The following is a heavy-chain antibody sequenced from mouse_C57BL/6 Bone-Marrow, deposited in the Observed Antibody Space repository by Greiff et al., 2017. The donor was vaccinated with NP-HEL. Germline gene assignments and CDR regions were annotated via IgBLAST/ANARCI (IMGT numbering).Heavy chain of an antibody. CDR1: GFTFSNYW. J-gene: IGHJ2*01. Sequence: DVKLVESGGGLVQPGGSMKLSCVASGFTFSNYWMNWVRQSPEKGLEWVAQIRLKSDNYATHYAESVKGRFTISRDDSKSSVYLQMNNLRAEDTGIYYCTGKLGRGYWGQGTTLTVSS. V-gene: IGHV6-3*01. CDR3: TGKLGRGY. CDR2: IRLKSDNYAT. D-gene: IGHD4-1*01.